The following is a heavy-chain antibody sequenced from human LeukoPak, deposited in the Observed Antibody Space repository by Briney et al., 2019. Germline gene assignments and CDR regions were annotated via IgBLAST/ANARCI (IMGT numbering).Heavy chain of an antibody. CDR1: GGSISSSSYY. CDR3: ARVPYDSSGYYFYYYYYMDV. V-gene: IGHV4-39*01. CDR2: IYYSGST. J-gene: IGHJ6*03. D-gene: IGHD3-22*01. Sequence: SETLSLTCTVSGGSISSSSYYWGWIRQPPGKGLEWIGSIYYSGSTYYNPSLKSRVTISVDTSKNQFSLKLSSVTAADTAVYYWARVPYDSSGYYFYYYYYMDVWGKGTTVTISS.